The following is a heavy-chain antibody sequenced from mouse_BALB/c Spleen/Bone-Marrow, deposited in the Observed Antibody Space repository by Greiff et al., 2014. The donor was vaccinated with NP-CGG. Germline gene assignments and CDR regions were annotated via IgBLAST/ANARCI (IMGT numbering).Heavy chain of an antibody. CDR1: GYTFTNYW. J-gene: IGHJ4*01. CDR3: ARWQGNYVGYALDY. Sequence: QVQLQQSGAELVKPGASVKVSCKASGYTFTNYWMHWVKQRPGQGLEWIGEINPSNGRTNYNEKFKSKVALTVDKSSSTAYMQLSSLTSEDSAVYYCARWQGNYVGYALDYWGQGTSVTVSS. CDR2: INPSNGRT. V-gene: IGHV1S81*02. D-gene: IGHD2-1*01.